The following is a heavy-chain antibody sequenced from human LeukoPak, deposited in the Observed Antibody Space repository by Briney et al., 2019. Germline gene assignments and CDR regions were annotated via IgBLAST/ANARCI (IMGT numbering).Heavy chain of an antibody. CDR2: ISYHGSAK. CDR1: GFTISSHG. V-gene: IGHV3-30*18. CDR3: AKDWGSSGWYNYFDP. J-gene: IGHJ5*02. Sequence: GGSLRLSCVVSGFTISSHGMHWVRQAPGKGLEWVAMISYHGSAKYYGDSVQGRFTISRDISKNTLYLQMDSLRPEDTAVYYCAKDWGSSGWYNYFDPWGQGTLVTVSS. D-gene: IGHD6-19*01.